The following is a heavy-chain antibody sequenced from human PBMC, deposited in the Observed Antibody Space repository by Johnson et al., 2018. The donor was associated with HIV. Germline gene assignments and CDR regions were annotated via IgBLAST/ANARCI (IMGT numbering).Heavy chain of an antibody. CDR3: AKGSKWEPRYAFDI. CDR2: INTDGTIT. Sequence: EVQLVESGGGVARPGGSLRLSCAASGFTFSNAWMSWVRQAPGKGLVWVSRINTDGTITTYADSVKGRFTISRDNSKNTLYLQMNSLRAEDTALYYCAKGSKWEPRYAFDIWGQGTMVTVSS. V-gene: IGHV3-74*02. J-gene: IGHJ3*02. CDR1: GFTFSNAW. D-gene: IGHD1-26*01.